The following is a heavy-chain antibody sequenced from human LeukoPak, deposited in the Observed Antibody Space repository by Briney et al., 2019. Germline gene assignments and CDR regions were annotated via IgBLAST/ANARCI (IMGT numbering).Heavy chain of an antibody. D-gene: IGHD2/OR15-2a*01. CDR3: AKISGFYGNYYFDY. CDR2: INPNSGGT. V-gene: IGHV1-2*02. Sequence: ASVKVSCKASGYTFTGYYMHWVRQAPGQGLEWMGWINPNSGGTSYAQKFQGRVTMTRDTSISAAYMELSRLKSDDTAVYYCAKISGFYGNYYFDYWGQGTLVTVSS. J-gene: IGHJ4*02. CDR1: GYTFTGYY.